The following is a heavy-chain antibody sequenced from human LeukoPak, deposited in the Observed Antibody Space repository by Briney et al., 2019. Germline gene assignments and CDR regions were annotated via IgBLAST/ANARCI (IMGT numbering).Heavy chain of an antibody. V-gene: IGHV1-8*03. CDR2: MNPNSGNT. J-gene: IGHJ5*02. Sequence: ASVKVSCKASGYTFTSYDINWVRQATGQGLEWMGWMNPNSGNTGYAQKFQGRVTITRNTSISTAYMELSSLRSEDTAVYYCARRRSMAAAGKYWFDPWGQGTLVTVSS. CDR3: ARRRSMAAAGKYWFDP. CDR1: GYTFTSYD. D-gene: IGHD6-13*01.